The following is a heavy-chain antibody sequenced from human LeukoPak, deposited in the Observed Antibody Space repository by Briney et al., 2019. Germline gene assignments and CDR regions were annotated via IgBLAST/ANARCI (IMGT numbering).Heavy chain of an antibody. CDR1: GGSFSGYY. CDR2: IYTSGST. V-gene: IGHV4-59*10. D-gene: IGHD4-23*01. Sequence: KASETLSLTCAVYGGSFSGYYWSWIRQPAGKGLEWIGRIYTSGSTNYNPSLKSRVTMSVDTSKNQFSLKLSSVTAADTAVYYCARAGYGRWLDYWGQGTLATVSS. J-gene: IGHJ4*02. CDR3: ARAGYGRWLDY.